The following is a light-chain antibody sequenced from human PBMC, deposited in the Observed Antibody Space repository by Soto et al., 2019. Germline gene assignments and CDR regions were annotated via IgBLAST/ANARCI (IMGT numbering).Light chain of an antibody. V-gene: IGKV3-20*01. CDR2: GAS. CDR3: QQYRMSPNT. J-gene: IGKJ5*01. CDR1: QSVSSSY. Sequence: EVVLTQSPGTLSLSPGERATLSCRASQSVSSSYLAWSQQKPGQAPRLLIYGASTRATGIPDRFSGSGSGTDFSLTIRGLKPEDFAVYYCQQYRMSPNTFGQGTRLEIK.